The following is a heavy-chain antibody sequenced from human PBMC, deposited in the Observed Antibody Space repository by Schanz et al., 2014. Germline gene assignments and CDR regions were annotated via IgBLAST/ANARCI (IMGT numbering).Heavy chain of an antibody. J-gene: IGHJ4*02. CDR3: VPMSIAAH. Sequence: TASGFTFNNYDMNWVRLVPGKGLECVSGISGGGGSAYYADSVKGRFTISRDNSNNTVFLQMNSLTAEDTAVYYCVPMSIAAHWGQGTLVTVSS. CDR2: ISGGGGSA. V-gene: IGHV3-23*01. CDR1: GFTFNNYD. D-gene: IGHD6-6*01.